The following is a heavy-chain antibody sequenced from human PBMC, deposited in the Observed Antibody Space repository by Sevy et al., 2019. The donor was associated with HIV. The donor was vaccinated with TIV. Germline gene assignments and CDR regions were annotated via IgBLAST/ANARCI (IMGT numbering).Heavy chain of an antibody. Sequence: SETLSLTCAVSGGSFSGYSWDWIRQPPGKGLEWIGEVNHSGSNNYNPSLKSRVTISVDTSKNQFSLRLNFVTAADTAVYYCARGGDGVVPSPIIGLGPWTKYWYFDLWGRGTLVTVSS. CDR1: GGSFSGYS. CDR2: VNHSGSN. J-gene: IGHJ2*01. D-gene: IGHD3-3*01. V-gene: IGHV4-34*01. CDR3: ARGGDGVVPSPIIGLGPWTKYWYFDL.